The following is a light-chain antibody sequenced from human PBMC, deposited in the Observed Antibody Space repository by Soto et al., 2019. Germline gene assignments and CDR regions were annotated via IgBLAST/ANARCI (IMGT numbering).Light chain of an antibody. V-gene: IGLV1-44*01. J-gene: IGLJ2*01. CDR2: SNN. Sequence: QSVLTQPPSASGTPGQRVTISCSGSSSNIGSNTVNWYHQLPGTAPKLLIYSNNQRPSGVPDRFSGSKSGTSASLAISGLQAADEADYYCAVWDDSLNGVVFGGGTKLTVL. CDR1: SSNIGSNT. CDR3: AVWDDSLNGVV.